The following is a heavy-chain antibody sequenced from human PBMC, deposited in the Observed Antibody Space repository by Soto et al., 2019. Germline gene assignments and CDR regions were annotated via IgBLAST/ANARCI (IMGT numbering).Heavy chain of an antibody. J-gene: IGHJ4*02. V-gene: IGHV3-23*01. D-gene: IGHD2-2*01. CDR2: ISGGSGRT. CDR1: GFTFSNYA. CDR3: AKDEGEAGYCILTSCLPGY. Sequence: EVQLLESGGGLVQPGGSLRLSCAASGFTFSNYAMSWVRQAPGKGLEWVSAISGGSGRTYYAGSVQGRFTISRHNSNNTLFLKMNSLRPGDTAIYCCAKDEGEAGYCILTSCLPGYWGQGTLVTVSS.